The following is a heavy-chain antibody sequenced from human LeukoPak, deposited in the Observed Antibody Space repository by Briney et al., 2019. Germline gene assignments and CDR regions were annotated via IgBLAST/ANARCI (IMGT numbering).Heavy chain of an antibody. CDR1: GFTFDDDA. CDR3: AKDARWKSGQPYFDY. CDR2: ISWNSGSI. D-gene: IGHD3-3*01. Sequence: GRSLRLSCAASGFTFDDDAMHWVRQAPGKGLEWVSGISWNSGSIGYADSVKGRFTISRDNAKNSLYLQMNSLRPEDTALYYCAKDARWKSGQPYFDYWGQGTLVTVSS. V-gene: IGHV3-9*01. J-gene: IGHJ4*02.